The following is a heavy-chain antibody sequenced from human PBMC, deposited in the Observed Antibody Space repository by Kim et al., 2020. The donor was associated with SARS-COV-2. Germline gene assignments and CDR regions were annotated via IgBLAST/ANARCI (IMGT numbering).Heavy chain of an antibody. D-gene: IGHD2-21*02. J-gene: IGHJ4*02. V-gene: IGHV3-74*01. CDR3: ARAPGVVVTAIDY. Sequence: YADSVKGRFTISRDNAKNTLYLQMHSLRAEDTAVYYCARAPGVVVTAIDYWGQGTLVTVSS.